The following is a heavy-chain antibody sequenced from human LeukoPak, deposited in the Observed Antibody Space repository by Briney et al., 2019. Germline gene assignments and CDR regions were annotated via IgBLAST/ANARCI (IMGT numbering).Heavy chain of an antibody. D-gene: IGHD3-10*01. CDR1: GFTFSSYA. J-gene: IGHJ4*02. Sequence: GGSLRLSCAASGFTFSSYAMSWVRQAPGKGLEWVSGLTVNGDTTYYADSVKGRFTISRDNSQNTLYLQMNSLRAEDTAVYYCARALDYYGSGSYYNALDYWGQGTLVTVSS. CDR2: LTVNGDTT. V-gene: IGHV3-23*01. CDR3: ARALDYYGSGSYYNALDY.